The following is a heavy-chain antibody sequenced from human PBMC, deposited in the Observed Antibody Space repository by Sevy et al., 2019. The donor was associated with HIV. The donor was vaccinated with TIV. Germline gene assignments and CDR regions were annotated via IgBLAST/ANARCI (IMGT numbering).Heavy chain of an antibody. Sequence: SETLSLTCTVSGDSISSYYWRWIRQPPGKGLEWIGYLYYSGITNYNPSLKSRVTISGDTSKNQFSLKLSSVTAADTAVYYCARGLAYYFDYWGQGTLVTVSS. CDR2: LYYSGIT. CDR1: GDSISSYY. D-gene: IGHD6-19*01. V-gene: IGHV4-59*01. J-gene: IGHJ4*02. CDR3: ARGLAYYFDY.